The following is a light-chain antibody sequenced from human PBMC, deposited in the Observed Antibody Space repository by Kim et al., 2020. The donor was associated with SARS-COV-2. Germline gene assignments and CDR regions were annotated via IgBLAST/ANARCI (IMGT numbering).Light chain of an antibody. CDR2: KAS. J-gene: IGKJ2*01. CDR1: QSISSW. V-gene: IGKV1-5*03. CDR3: QQYNSYSPYT. Sequence: ASVGDRVTITCRASQSISSWLAWYQQRPGKAPKLLIYKASSLESGVPSRFSGSGSGTEFTLTISSLQPDDFATYYCQQYNSYSPYTFGQGTKLEI.